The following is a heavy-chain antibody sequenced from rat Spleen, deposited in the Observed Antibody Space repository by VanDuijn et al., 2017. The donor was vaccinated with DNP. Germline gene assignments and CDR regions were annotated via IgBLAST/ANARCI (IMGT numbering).Heavy chain of an antibody. CDR3: TRGSSYGFAN. CDR1: GFMFSNYW. CDR2: ITSGVGST. D-gene: IGHD1-2*01. V-gene: IGHV5-31*01. Sequence: EVQLVESGGGLVQPGRSLKLSCVASGFMFSNYWMTWIRQAPGKGLEWVASITSGVGSTYYRDSVKGRFTISRDNAQSTLYLQMDSLRSEDTATYYCTRGSSYGFANWGQGTLVTVSS. J-gene: IGHJ3*01.